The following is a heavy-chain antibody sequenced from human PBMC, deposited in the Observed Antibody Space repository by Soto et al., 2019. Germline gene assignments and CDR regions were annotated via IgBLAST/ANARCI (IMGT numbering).Heavy chain of an antibody. J-gene: IGHJ1*01. CDR3: ASSGYYYDSSGYYYEHFQH. V-gene: IGHV1-69*13. D-gene: IGHD3-22*01. Sequence: ASVKVSCKASGGTFSSYAISWVRQAPGQGLEWMGGIIPIFGTANYAQKFQGRVTITADESTSTAYMELSSLRSEDTAVYYCASSGYYYDSSGYYYEHFQHWGQGTLVTVSS. CDR1: GGTFSSYA. CDR2: IIPIFGTA.